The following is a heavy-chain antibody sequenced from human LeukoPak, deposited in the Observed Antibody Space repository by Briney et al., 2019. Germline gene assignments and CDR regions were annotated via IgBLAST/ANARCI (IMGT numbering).Heavy chain of an antibody. CDR3: AKDLGREVSDSSVDY. D-gene: IGHD3-16*01. V-gene: IGHV3-23*01. Sequence: PGGSLRLSCAASGLTFSKYAMSWVRQAPGKGLEWVSTISGSGGSTYYADSAKGRFTISRDNSKNTLYLQMDSLRAEDTAVYYCAKDLGREVSDSSVDYWGQGTLVTVSS. CDR1: GLTFSKYA. J-gene: IGHJ4*02. CDR2: ISGSGGST.